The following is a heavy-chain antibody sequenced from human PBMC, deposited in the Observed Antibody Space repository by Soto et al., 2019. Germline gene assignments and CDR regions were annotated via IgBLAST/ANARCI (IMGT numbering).Heavy chain of an antibody. CDR3: ARDRGYRGSYYGMDV. CDR1: GDSISSYY. D-gene: IGHD3-10*01. CDR2: IYYSGST. V-gene: IGHV4-59*01. J-gene: IGHJ6*02. Sequence: PSETLSLTCTVSGDSISSYYWSWIRQPPGKGLEWIGYIYYSGSTNYNPSLKSRVTVSVDTSKNQFSLKLSSVTAADTAVYYCARDRGYRGSYYGMDVWGQVTTVTVS.